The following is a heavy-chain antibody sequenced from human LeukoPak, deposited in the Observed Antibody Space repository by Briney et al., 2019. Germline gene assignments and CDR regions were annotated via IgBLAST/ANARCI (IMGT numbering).Heavy chain of an antibody. D-gene: IGHD5-12*01. CDR1: GFTFSSYG. CDR3: AKPLAYSGYVFDY. CDR2: IRYDGSNK. V-gene: IGHV3-30*02. Sequence: PGGSLRLSCAASGFTFSSYGMHWVRQAPGKGLEWVAFIRYDGSNKYYADSVKGRFTISRDNSKNTLYLQMNSLRAEDTAVYYCAKPLAYSGYVFDYWGQGTLVTVSS. J-gene: IGHJ4*02.